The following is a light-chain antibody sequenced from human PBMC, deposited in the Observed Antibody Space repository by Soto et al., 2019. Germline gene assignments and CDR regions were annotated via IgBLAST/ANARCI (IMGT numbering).Light chain of an antibody. CDR2: TAS. CDR1: QGIRND. J-gene: IGKJ1*01. V-gene: IGKV1-17*01. CDR3: QHYNSDST. Sequence: DIEMTQSPSSLSASVGDRVIISCRASQGIRNDLGWYQQKPGRAPKRLIHTASSLQDGVPSRFSGSGSGTDFTLTISSLQPEDFATYYCQHYNSDSTFGQGTKVDIK.